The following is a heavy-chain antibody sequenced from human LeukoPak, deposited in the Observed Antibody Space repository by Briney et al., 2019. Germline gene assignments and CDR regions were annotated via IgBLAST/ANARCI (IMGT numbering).Heavy chain of an antibody. CDR1: GGSISSGGYS. V-gene: IGHV4-30-2*01. CDR2: IYHSGRT. D-gene: IGHD3-10*01. CDR3: ARGGGEESGEYDVFDY. Sequence: SETLSLTCTVSGGSISSGGYSWSWIRQPPGKGLEWIGYIYHSGRTYYNPSLKSRVTISIDRSKNQFSLRLSSVTAADTAVYYRARGGGEESGEYDVFDYWGQGTLVTVSS. J-gene: IGHJ4*02.